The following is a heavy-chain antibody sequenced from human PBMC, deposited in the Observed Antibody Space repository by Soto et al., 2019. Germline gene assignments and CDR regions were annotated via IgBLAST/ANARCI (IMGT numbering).Heavy chain of an antibody. J-gene: IGHJ5*02. Sequence: QVQLQESGPGLVEPTGTLSLTCGVSGGSFSSGDWWTWVRQPPGKGLEWIGEIFHAGGTSYNSSLQSRVTISLDKTKNQLSLRLTSGTAADTAIYYCAGRTPIAPTWGRGTLVIVSS. V-gene: IGHV4-4*02. CDR2: IFHAGGT. D-gene: IGHD6-13*01. CDR3: AGRTPIAPT. CDR1: GGSFSSGDW.